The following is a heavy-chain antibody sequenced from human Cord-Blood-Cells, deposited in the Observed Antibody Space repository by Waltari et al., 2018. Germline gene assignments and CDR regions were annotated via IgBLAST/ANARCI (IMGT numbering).Heavy chain of an antibody. CDR1: GGSISSPS. CDR3: ARSVEMATIFDY. Sequence: QVQLQESGPGLVKPSATLSLTCTVPGGSISSPSWSWIRQPPGKGLEWIGYIYYSGSTNYNPSLKSRVTISVDTSKNQFSLKLSSVTAADTAVYYCARSVEMATIFDYWGQGTLVTVSS. CDR2: IYYSGST. J-gene: IGHJ4*02. D-gene: IGHD5-12*01. V-gene: IGHV4-59*11.